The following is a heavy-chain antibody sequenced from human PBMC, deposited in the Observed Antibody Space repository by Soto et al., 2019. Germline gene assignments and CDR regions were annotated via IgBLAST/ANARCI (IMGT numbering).Heavy chain of an antibody. V-gene: IGHV4-4*02. D-gene: IGHD3-16*01. CDR1: SGSISSTNW. J-gene: IGHJ3*02. CDR2: IYHSGSI. Sequence: QVQLQESGPGLVKPSGTLSHTCTVSSGSISSTNWWSWVRQPPGKGLEWIGEIYHSGSINYNPSLNSRVTISVDKSKNHFSLTLSSVTAADTAVYYCGRALRGFSAFDIWGQGTLVTVSS. CDR3: GRALRGFSAFDI.